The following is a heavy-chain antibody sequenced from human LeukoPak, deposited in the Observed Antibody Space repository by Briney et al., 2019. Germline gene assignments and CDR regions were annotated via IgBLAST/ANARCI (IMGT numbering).Heavy chain of an antibody. V-gene: IGHV3-30*01. CDR2: ISHDSKTK. Sequence: PGGSLRLSCSASGFSFIDFAMHWVRQAPGKGLEWVAVISHDSKTKYHAESVKGRFTISRDNSKNTVYLQMNSLRLEDTAVYFCARPSPPGDGYNPPVYWGPGNLVTVSS. D-gene: IGHD5-24*01. CDR3: ARPSPPGDGYNPPVY. J-gene: IGHJ4*02. CDR1: GFSFIDFA.